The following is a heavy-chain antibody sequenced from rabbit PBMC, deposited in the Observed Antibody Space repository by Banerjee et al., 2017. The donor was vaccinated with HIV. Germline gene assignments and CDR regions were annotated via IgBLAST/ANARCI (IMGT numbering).Heavy chain of an antibody. J-gene: IGHJ4*01. CDR1: GFSFSSSYD. CDR2: INTSSGNT. D-gene: IGHD2-1*01. V-gene: IGHV1S40*01. CDR3: ARDDKYNGYSDWVL. Sequence: QSLEESGGDLVKPGASLTLTCTASGFSFSSSYDMCWVRQAPGKGLEWIACINTSSGNTVYASWAKGRFTISKTSSTTVTLQMTSLTAADTATYFCARDDKYNGYSDWVLWGPGTLVTVS.